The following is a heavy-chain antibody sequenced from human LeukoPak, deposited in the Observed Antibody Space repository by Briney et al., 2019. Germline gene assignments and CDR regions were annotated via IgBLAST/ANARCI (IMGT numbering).Heavy chain of an antibody. Sequence: ASVKVSCKASGYTFTSYGISWVRQAPGQGLEWMGWISAYNGNTNYAQKLQGRVTMTTDTSTSTAYMELRSLRSDDTAVYYCARDIWKRKDYDFWSGYGWDYWGQGTLVTVSS. CDR1: GYTFTSYG. J-gene: IGHJ4*02. CDR3: ARDIWKRKDYDFWSGYGWDY. CDR2: ISAYNGNT. D-gene: IGHD3-3*01. V-gene: IGHV1-18*01.